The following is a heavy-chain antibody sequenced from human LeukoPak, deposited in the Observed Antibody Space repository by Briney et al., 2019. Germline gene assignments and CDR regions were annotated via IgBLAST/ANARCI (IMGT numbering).Heavy chain of an antibody. V-gene: IGHV3-30-3*01. CDR3: ALRASTNIPGY. CDR1: GSTFSSYA. D-gene: IGHD2/OR15-2a*01. Sequence: GGSLRLSCAASGSTFSSYAMHWVRQAPGKGLGWVAVISYDGSNKYYADSVKGRFTISRDNSKNTLYLQMNSLRAEDTAVYYCALRASTNIPGYWGQGTLVTVSS. CDR2: ISYDGSNK. J-gene: IGHJ4*02.